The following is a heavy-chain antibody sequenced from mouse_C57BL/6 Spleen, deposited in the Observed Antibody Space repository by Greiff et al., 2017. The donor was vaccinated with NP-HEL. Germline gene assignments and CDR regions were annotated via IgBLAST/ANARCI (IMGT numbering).Heavy chain of an antibody. CDR1: GYTFTSYW. Sequence: QVQLQQPGAELVKPGASVKMSCKASGYTFTSYWITWVKQRPGQGLEWIGDIYPGSGSTNYNEKFKSKATLTVDTSSSTAYMQLSSLTSEDSAVYYCERRYYDYDAGDYWYFDVWGTGTTVTVSS. CDR3: ERRYYDYDAGDYWYFDV. J-gene: IGHJ1*03. V-gene: IGHV1-55*01. CDR2: IYPGSGST. D-gene: IGHD2-4*01.